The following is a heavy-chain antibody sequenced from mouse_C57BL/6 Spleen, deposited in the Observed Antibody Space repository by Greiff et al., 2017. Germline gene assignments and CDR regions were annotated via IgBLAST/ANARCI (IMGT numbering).Heavy chain of an antibody. V-gene: IGHV14-1*01. Sequence: VQLKESGAELVRPGASVKLSCTASGFNIKDYYMHWVKQRPEQGLEWIGRIDPEDGDTEYAPQFQGKATMTADTSSNTAYLQLSSLTSEDTAVYYCTPLNYYGSSPFAYWGQGTLVTVSA. CDR3: TPLNYYGSSPFAY. J-gene: IGHJ3*01. D-gene: IGHD1-1*01. CDR1: GFNIKDYY. CDR2: IDPEDGDT.